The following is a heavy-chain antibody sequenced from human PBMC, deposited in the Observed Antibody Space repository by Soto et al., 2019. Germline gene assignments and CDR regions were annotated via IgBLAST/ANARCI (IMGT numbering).Heavy chain of an antibody. V-gene: IGHV4-34*01. J-gene: IGHJ4*02. D-gene: IGHD6-13*01. CDR3: ARESSVAAGARSWYFDY. CDR2: INHSGST. Sequence: QVQLQQWGAGLLKPSETLSLTCAVYGGSFSGYYWSWIRQPPGKGLEWIGEINHSGSTNYNPSLRSRVTISVDTSKNQFSLKLSSVTAADTAVYYCARESSVAAGARSWYFDYWGQGTLVTVSS. CDR1: GGSFSGYY.